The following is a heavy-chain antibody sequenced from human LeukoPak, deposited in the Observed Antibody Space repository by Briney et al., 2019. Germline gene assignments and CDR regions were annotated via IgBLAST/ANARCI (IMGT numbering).Heavy chain of an antibody. CDR3: ARTCGGDCYSEN. D-gene: IGHD2-21*02. CDR1: NGPINTYQ. J-gene: IGHJ4*02. Sequence: SETLSLTCTVSNGPINTYQWSWIRQPPGKGLEWIGNIHYSGSANYNPSLKSRVIISVDTSKNQFSLKLSSVTAADTAVYYCARTCGGDCYSENWDQGTLVTVSS. CDR2: IHYSGSA. V-gene: IGHV4-59*08.